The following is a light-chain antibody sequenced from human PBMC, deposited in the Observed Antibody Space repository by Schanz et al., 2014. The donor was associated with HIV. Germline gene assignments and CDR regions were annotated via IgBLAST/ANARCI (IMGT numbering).Light chain of an antibody. J-gene: IGLJ2*01. V-gene: IGLV2-14*03. CDR1: SADVGAYNF. Sequence: QSALTQPASVSGSPGQSITISCTGTSADVGAYNFVSWYQQHPGKAPKVIIYDVSVRPSGVSSRFSGSKSGSAASLTVSGLQVDDEADYYCSSSAGSDNLVFGGGTKLTVL. CDR2: DVS. CDR3: SSSAGSDNLV.